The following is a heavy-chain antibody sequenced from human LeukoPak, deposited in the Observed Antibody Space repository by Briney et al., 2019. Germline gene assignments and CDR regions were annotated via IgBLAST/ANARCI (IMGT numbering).Heavy chain of an antibody. CDR1: GGSISSYY. CDR3: ARVFSYPLRAPFDP. CDR2: IYISGST. V-gene: IGHV4-4*07. D-gene: IGHD3-3*01. Sequence: SETLSLTCTVSGGSISSYYWSWIRQPAGKGLEWIGRIYISGSTNYNPSLKSRVTISVDTSKNQFSLKLSSVTAADTAVYYCARVFSYPLRAPFDPWGQGTLVTVSS. J-gene: IGHJ5*02.